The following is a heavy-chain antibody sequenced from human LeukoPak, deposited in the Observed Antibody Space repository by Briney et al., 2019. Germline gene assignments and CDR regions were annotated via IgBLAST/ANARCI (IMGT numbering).Heavy chain of an antibody. CDR2: ISSSSSYI. CDR1: GFTFSSYS. J-gene: IGHJ3*02. D-gene: IGHD6-13*01. Sequence: GGSLRLSCAASGFTFSSYSMNWVRQAPGKGLEWVSSISSSSSYIYYADSVKGRFTISRDNAKNTLYLQMNSLRAEDTAVYYCAGSWSPYDAFDIWGQGTMVSVSS. CDR3: AGSWSPYDAFDI. V-gene: IGHV3-21*01.